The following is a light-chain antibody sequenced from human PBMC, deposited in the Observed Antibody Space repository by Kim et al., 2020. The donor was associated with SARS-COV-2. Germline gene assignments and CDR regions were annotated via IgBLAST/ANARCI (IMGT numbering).Light chain of an antibody. CDR3: QQYNNWPPLT. Sequence: SQGHRANLSCRASQSVSSKAAWYQQKPGQAPRLLIYGATTRATGIPARLSGSGSGTEFNITISSLQSENFTVYYCQQYNNWPPLTFGGGRKMGIK. J-gene: IGKJ4*01. CDR1: QSVSSK. CDR2: GAT. V-gene: IGKV3-15*01.